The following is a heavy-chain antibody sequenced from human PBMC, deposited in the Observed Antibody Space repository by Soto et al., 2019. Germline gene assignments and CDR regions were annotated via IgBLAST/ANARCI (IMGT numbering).Heavy chain of an antibody. V-gene: IGHV4-39*01. CDR2: IYSTGNT. CDR1: GDSIRSSSY. Sequence: QLQLQESGPGLVKPSETLSLTGTVSGDSIRSSSYWGWMRQTPGQGLEWIGSIYSTGNTHYNPSLNSHATIFVATTKNQFSLTVFSVTAAVTAVYYCRRSSRYSTDVWGQGTTVTVSS. D-gene: IGHD6-13*01. CDR3: RRSSRYSTDV. J-gene: IGHJ6*02.